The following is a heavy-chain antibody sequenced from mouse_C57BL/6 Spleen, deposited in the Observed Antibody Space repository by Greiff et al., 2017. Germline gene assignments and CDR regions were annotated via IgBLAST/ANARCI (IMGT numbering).Heavy chain of an antibody. CDR2: INPSSGYT. V-gene: IGHV1-4*01. CDR1: GYTFTSYT. Sequence: QVQLQQSGAELARPGASVKMSCKASGYTFTSYTMHWVKQRPGHGLEWIGYINPSSGYTKYNQKFKDKATLTADKSSSTAYMQLSSLTSEDSAVYYCARSHYYGSSYLYWYFDVWGTGTTVTVSS. D-gene: IGHD1-1*01. CDR3: ARSHYYGSSYLYWYFDV. J-gene: IGHJ1*03.